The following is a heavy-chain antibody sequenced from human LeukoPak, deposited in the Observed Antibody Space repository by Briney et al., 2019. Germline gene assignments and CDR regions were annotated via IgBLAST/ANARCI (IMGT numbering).Heavy chain of an antibody. Sequence: PGGSLRLSCAASGFTFRSYVPHWVRQAPGKGLEWVAFIRYDGSNKYYADSVKGRFTISRDNSKNTLHLQMNSLRAEDTAVYYCAKDLSGKRELAWWGQGTLVTVSS. CDR1: GFTFRSYV. CDR2: IRYDGSNK. J-gene: IGHJ4*02. V-gene: IGHV3-30*02. D-gene: IGHD3-10*01. CDR3: AKDLSGKRELAW.